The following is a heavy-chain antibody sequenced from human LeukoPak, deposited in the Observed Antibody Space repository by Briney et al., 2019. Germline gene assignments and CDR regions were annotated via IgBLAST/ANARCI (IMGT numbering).Heavy chain of an antibody. CDR3: ARGRYSSSPYFDY. J-gene: IGHJ4*02. D-gene: IGHD6-6*01. V-gene: IGHV4-34*01. CDR1: GGSFSGYY. Sequence: SETLSLTCAVYGGSFSGYYWSWIRQPPXXXXXWIGEINHSGSTNYNPSLKSRVTISVDTSKNQFSLKLSSVTAADTAVYYCARGRYSSSPYFDYWGQGTLVTVSS. CDR2: INHSGST.